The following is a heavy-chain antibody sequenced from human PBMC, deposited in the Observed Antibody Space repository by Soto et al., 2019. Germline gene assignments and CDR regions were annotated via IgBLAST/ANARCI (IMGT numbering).Heavy chain of an antibody. CDR1: GGSISSSSYY. J-gene: IGHJ4*02. D-gene: IGHD4-17*01. CDR2: IYYSGST. CDR3: ARSMTTVVTLDY. V-gene: IGHV4-39*01. Sequence: SETLSLTCTVSGGSISSSSYYWGWIRQPPGKGLEWIGSIYYSGSTYYNPSLKSRVTVSVNTSKNQFSLKLSSVTAADTAVYYCARSMTTVVTLDYWGQGTLVTVSS.